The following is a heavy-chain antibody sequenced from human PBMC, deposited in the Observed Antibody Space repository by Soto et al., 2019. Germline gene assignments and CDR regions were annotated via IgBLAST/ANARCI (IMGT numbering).Heavy chain of an antibody. CDR3: AKDRETYKWLRLSDYFDY. D-gene: IGHD5-12*01. V-gene: IGHV3-23*01. CDR2: ISGSGGST. Sequence: EVQLLESGGGFVQPGGSLRLSCAASGFTFSSYAMSWVRQAPGKVLEWVSAISGSGGSTYYADSVKGRFTISRDNSKNTLYLQMNSLRAEDTAVYYWAKDRETYKWLRLSDYFDYWGQGTLVTVSS. J-gene: IGHJ4*02. CDR1: GFTFSSYA.